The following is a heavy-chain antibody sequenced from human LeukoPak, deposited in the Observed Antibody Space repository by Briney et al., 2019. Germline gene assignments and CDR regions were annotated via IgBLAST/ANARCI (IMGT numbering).Heavy chain of an antibody. Sequence: PSETLSLTCTVSGGSISSGSYYWSWIRQPAGKGLERIGRIYTSGSTNYNPSLKSRVTISVDTSKNQFSLKLSSVTAADTAVYYCARDGGSGWSAALDYWGQGTLVTVSS. CDR1: GGSISSGSYY. V-gene: IGHV4-61*02. CDR2: IYTSGST. CDR3: ARDGGSGWSAALDY. J-gene: IGHJ4*02. D-gene: IGHD6-19*01.